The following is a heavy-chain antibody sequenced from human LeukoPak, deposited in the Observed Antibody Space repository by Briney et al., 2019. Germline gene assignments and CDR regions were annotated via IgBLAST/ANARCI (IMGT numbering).Heavy chain of an antibody. CDR2: IYYSGST. V-gene: IGHV4-59*13. CDR1: GDSISSYY. CDR3: ARVNYYGSRGYYYVIDY. Sequence: SETLSLTCTVSGDSISSYYWSWIRQPPGKGLEWIGYIYYSGSTNYNPSLQSRVTMSVDTSKNQFSLKLSSVTAADTAVYYCARVNYYGSRGYYYVIDYRGQGTLVTVSS. D-gene: IGHD3-22*01. J-gene: IGHJ4*02.